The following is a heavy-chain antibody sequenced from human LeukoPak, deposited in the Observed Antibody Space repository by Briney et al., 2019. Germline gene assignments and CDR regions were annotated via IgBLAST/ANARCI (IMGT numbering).Heavy chain of an antibody. CDR1: GFTFNSYE. CDR3: ARAFGSGSYSF. Sequence: GGSLRLSCAASGFTFNSYEMNWVRQAPGKGLEWVSYISSSGSTKYYADSVKGRITISRDNAKKSMYLQMNSLRAEDTAVYYCARAFGSGSYSFWGQGTLVRVSS. CDR2: ISSSGSTK. V-gene: IGHV3-48*03. J-gene: IGHJ4*02. D-gene: IGHD3-10*01.